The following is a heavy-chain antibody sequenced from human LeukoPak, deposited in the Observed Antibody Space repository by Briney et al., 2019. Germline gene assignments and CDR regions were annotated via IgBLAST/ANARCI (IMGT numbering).Heavy chain of an antibody. CDR1: GYTFTGYY. V-gene: IGHV1-46*01. D-gene: IGHD2-2*01. CDR3: ARLGCSSTSCFDY. Sequence: ASVKVSCKASGYTFTGYYIHWVRQAPGQGLEWMGWINPSGGSTSYAQKFQGRVTMTRDTSTSTVYMELSSLRSEDTAVYYCARLGCSSTSCFDYWGQGTLVTVSS. J-gene: IGHJ4*02. CDR2: INPSGGST.